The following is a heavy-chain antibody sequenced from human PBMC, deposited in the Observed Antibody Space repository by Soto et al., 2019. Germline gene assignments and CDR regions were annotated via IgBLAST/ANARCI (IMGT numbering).Heavy chain of an antibody. CDR3: ARDQPNIVTCGKDV. J-gene: IGHJ6*04. V-gene: IGHV4-30-4*01. D-gene: IGHD5-12*01. CDR1: PSSTSSGHYY. Sequence: SLTCTLSPSSTSSGHYYWSWIRQPPGKGLEWIGYTSDSWSTYYNSSLKSRVTISVDTSKNQFSLKLSSVTAADTAVYYGARDQPNIVTCGKDVWGKGTTVTV. CDR2: TSDSWST.